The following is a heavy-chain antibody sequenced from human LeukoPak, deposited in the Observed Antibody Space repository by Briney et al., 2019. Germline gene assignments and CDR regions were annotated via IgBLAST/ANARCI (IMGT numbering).Heavy chain of an antibody. J-gene: IGHJ4*02. V-gene: IGHV3-23*01. Sequence: PGGSLRLSCAASGFTFSSYAMSWVPQAPGKALEWVSAISGSGGSTYYADSVKGRFTISRDNSKNTLYLQMNSLRAEDTAVYYCAKDPTMIVVVIPDYWGQGTLVTVSS. CDR1: GFTFSSYA. CDR3: AKDPTMIVVVIPDY. D-gene: IGHD3-22*01. CDR2: ISGSGGST.